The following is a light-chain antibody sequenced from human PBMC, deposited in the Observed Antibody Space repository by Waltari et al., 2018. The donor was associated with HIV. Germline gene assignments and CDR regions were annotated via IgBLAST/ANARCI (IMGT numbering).Light chain of an antibody. CDR3: HLYNEWPQT. J-gene: IGKJ1*01. CDR2: GAS. CDR1: QSVGSH. Sequence: EIVMTQSPDTLSVSPGERATLSCRASQSVGSHLAWYQQKPGQAPRLLIYGASTSATGIPARFSGSGSGTEFTLTISSLQSEDCALYYCHLYNEWPQTFGQGTKVEIK. V-gene: IGKV3-15*01.